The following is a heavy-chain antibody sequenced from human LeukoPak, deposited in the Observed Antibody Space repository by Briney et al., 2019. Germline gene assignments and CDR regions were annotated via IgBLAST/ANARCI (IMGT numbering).Heavy chain of an antibody. V-gene: IGHV1-2*02. J-gene: IGHJ4*02. CDR3: ARGLETYYYDSSGYAFGY. CDR1: GYIFSSND. Sequence: ASVKVSCKASGYIFSSNDITWVRQAPGQGLEWMGWINPNSGGTNYAQKFQGRVTMTRDTSISTAYMELSRLRSDDTAVYYCARGLETYYYDSSGYAFGYWGQGTLVTVSS. D-gene: IGHD3-22*01. CDR2: INPNSGGT.